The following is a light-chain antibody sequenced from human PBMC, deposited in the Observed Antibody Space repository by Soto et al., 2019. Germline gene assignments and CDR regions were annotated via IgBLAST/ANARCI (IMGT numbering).Light chain of an antibody. Sequence: QSVLTQPASVSGAPGQSITISCTGTTSDVGGYNYVSWYQQHPGKAPILMIYEVTNRPSGVSNRLSGSKSGNTASLTISGLQVEDEAEYFCGSYTGSITYVFGTGTKVTVL. CDR3: GSYTGSITYV. CDR2: EVT. V-gene: IGLV2-14*01. J-gene: IGLJ1*01. CDR1: TSDVGGYNY.